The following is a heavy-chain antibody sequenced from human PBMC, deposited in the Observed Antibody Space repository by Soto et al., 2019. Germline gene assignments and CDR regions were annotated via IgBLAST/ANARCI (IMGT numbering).Heavy chain of an antibody. Sequence: GGSLRLSCAASGFTFSNYGMHWVRQAPGKGLEWVAIIWHDGNNKYYADSVRGRFIISRDNSKNRLYLQVNSLRAEDTAVYYCASDLVGASDSYGLDVWGQGTPVTVSS. CDR1: GFTFSNYG. CDR3: ASDLVGASDSYGLDV. D-gene: IGHD1-26*01. V-gene: IGHV3-33*01. J-gene: IGHJ6*02. CDR2: IWHDGNNK.